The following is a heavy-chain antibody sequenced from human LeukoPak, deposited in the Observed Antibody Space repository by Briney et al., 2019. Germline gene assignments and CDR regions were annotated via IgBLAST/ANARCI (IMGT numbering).Heavy chain of an antibody. J-gene: IGHJ3*01. D-gene: IGHD4-17*01. CDR3: AKDPNGDYVGAFDG. Sequence: GGSLRLSCAPSGFTINIYAMTWVRQAPGKGLEWVSSITVNGGGISYADSVKGRFTISRDNSKNTLYLQMSSLRAEDTAVDYCAKDPNGDYVGAFDGWDRGTRVTVSS. CDR1: GFTINIYA. CDR2: ITVNGGGI. V-gene: IGHV3-23*01.